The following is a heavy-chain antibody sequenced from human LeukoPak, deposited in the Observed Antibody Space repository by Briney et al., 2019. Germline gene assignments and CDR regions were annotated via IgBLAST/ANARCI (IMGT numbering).Heavy chain of an antibody. J-gene: IGHJ5*01. CDR3: ASSVVVSPAAPYSWFDS. CDR1: GFTFTNYW. V-gene: IGHV3-7*03. CDR2: ISPGGSGK. Sequence: GESLRLSCAAAGFTFTNYWMSWVRQAPGKGLEWVANISPGGSGKYYVASVKGRFTISRDNAKNSLYLQMSTLRVEDTAVYYCASSVVVSPAAPYSWFDSWGQGIQVTVSS. D-gene: IGHD2-2*01.